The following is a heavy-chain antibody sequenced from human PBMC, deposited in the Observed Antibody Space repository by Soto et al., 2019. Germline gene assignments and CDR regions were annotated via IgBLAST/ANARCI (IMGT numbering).Heavy chain of an antibody. J-gene: IGHJ6*02. CDR1: GFTFSSYA. CDR2: VSDSGYNT. CDR3: AKAATYCSSASCLRPANPDV. D-gene: IGHD2-2*01. V-gene: IGHV3-23*01. Sequence: GGSLRLSCATSGFTFSSYAMCWVRQAPGKGLEWVSAVSDSGYNTYYADSVKGRFTISRDNSKDTLYLQMSSLTAEDTAVYYCAKAATYCSSASCLRPANPDVWGQGTTVTVPS.